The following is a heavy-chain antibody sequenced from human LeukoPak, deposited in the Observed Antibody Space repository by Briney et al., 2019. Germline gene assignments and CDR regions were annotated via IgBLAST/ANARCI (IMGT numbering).Heavy chain of an antibody. Sequence: KSSETLSLTCTVSGGSISSYYWSWIRQPAGKGLEWIGSIYYSGSTYYNPSLKSRVTISVDTSKNQFSLKLSSVTAADTAVYYCARITIFGVVIDYWGQGTLVTVSS. V-gene: IGHV4-59*05. CDR3: ARITIFGVVIDY. D-gene: IGHD3-3*01. CDR2: IYYSGST. J-gene: IGHJ4*02. CDR1: GGSISSYY.